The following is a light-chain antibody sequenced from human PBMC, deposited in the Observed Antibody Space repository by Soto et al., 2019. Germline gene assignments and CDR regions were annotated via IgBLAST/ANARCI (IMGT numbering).Light chain of an antibody. V-gene: IGLV2-14*01. CDR3: SSYTTSSTRV. CDR2: EVS. J-gene: IGLJ3*02. Sequence: QSALIQPASVSGSPGQSITISCTGTSSDVGAYNYVSWYQHHPGKAPKLMIYEVSNRPSGVSNRFSGSKSGNTASLTISGLQAEDEADYYCSSYTTSSTRVFGGGTKLTVL. CDR1: SSDVGAYNY.